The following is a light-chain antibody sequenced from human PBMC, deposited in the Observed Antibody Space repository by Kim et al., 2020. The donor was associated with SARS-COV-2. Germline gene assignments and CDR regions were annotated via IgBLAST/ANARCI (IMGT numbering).Light chain of an antibody. CDR2: YDS. V-gene: IGLV3-25*03. Sequence: PGQRATITCSGEEKRRKCVYWYQQKTGQDPVLVIYYDSDRPSGIPERFSGSSSGNTATLTISGVEAGDEADYYCQAADSSSTYRVFGGGTKLTVL. J-gene: IGLJ3*02. CDR1: EKRRKC. CDR3: QAADSSSTYRV.